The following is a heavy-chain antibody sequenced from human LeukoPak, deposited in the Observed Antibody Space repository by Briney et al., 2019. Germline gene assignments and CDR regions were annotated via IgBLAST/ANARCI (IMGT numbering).Heavy chain of an antibody. CDR2: IYYSGST. J-gene: IGHJ5*02. V-gene: IGHV4-59*08. CDR3: ARHYGYSSSWYGSWFDP. CDR1: GGSISSYY. Sequence: SETLSLTCTVSGGSISSYYWSWIRQPPGKGLEWIGYIYYSGSTNYNPSLKSRVTISVDTSKNQFSLKLSSVTAADTAVYYCARHYGYSSSWYGSWFDPWGQGTLVTVSS. D-gene: IGHD6-13*01.